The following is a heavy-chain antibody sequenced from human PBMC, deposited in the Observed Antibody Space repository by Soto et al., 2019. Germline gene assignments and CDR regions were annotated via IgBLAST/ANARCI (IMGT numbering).Heavy chain of an antibody. J-gene: IGHJ4*02. D-gene: IGHD5-12*01. CDR2: IWYDGSNK. V-gene: IGHV3-33*01. CDR3: ARGRRDGYNLYYFDY. CDR1: GFTFSSYG. Sequence: GGSLSLSCAASGFTFSSYGMHWVRQAPGKGLEWVAVIWYDGSNKYYADSVKGRFTISRDNSKNTLYLQMNSLRAEDTAVYYCARGRRDGYNLYYFDYWGQGTLVTVSS.